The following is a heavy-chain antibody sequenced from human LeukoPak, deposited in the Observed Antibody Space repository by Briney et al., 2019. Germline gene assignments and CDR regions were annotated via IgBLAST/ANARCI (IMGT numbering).Heavy chain of an antibody. CDR3: ARGRWGYMDV. V-gene: IGHV3-21*01. J-gene: IGHJ6*03. D-gene: IGHD3-16*01. CDR1: GFTFTTYS. CDR2: ISSGSSAI. Sequence: PGGSLRLSCEASGFTFTTYSMTWVRQAPGKGLEWVSIISSGSSAIFSADALKGRFTISRDNAKNSLYLQMRSLRAEDTAVYYCARGRWGYMDVWGKGTTVTVSS.